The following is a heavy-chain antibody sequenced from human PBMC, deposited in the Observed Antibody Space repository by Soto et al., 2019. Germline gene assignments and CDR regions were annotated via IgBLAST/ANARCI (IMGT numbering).Heavy chain of an antibody. CDR2: FNPNSGDT. Sequence: ASVKVSCKASGYTFTAYSMHWVRQAPGQGLEWVGWFNPNSGDTIYAQKFQGRVTLTRDKSIGTAYMELYSLKSDDTAVYYCAREASAVISLDYWGQGTLVPVSS. CDR1: GYTFTAYS. CDR3: AREASAVISLDY. J-gene: IGHJ4*02. V-gene: IGHV1-2*02. D-gene: IGHD6-19*01.